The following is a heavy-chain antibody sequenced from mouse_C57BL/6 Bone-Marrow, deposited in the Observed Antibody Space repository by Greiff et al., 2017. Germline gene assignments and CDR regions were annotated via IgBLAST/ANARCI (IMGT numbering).Heavy chain of an antibody. V-gene: IGHV1-26*01. CDR1: GYTFTDYY. CDR2: INPNNGGT. Sequence: EVQLQQSGPELVKPGASVKISCKASGYTFTDYYMNWVKQSHGKSLEWIGDINPNNGGTSYNQKFKGKATLTVDKSSSTAYMGLRSLTSEDSAVYYCARRYYYGSSYDWYFDVWGTGTTVTVSS. CDR3: ARRYYYGSSYDWYFDV. D-gene: IGHD1-1*01. J-gene: IGHJ1*03.